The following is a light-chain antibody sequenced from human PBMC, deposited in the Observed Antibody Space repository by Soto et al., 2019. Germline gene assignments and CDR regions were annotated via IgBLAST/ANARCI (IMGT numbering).Light chain of an antibody. CDR3: QQRSNWQT. V-gene: IGKV3-11*01. J-gene: IGKJ1*01. Sequence: EIVLTQSPATLSLSPGERATLSCRASQSVSSYLAWYQQKPGQAPRLLTYDASNRATGIPARFSGSGSGTDFTLTISSLEPEDFAVYYCQQRSNWQTFGQGTKVDIK. CDR2: DAS. CDR1: QSVSSY.